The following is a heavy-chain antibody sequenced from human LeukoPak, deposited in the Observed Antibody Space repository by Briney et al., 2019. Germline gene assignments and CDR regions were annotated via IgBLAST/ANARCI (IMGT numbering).Heavy chain of an antibody. CDR2: IYSGGST. V-gene: IGHV3-53*01. J-gene: IGHJ3*02. D-gene: IGHD4-17*01. CDR1: GFTVSSNY. Sequence: GGSLRLSCAASGFTVSSNYMSWVRQAPGKGLEWVSVIYSGGSTYYADSPKGRFTISRDNSKNTLYLQMNSLRAEDTAVYYCASRYGDYVDAFDIWGQGTMVTVSS. CDR3: ASRYGDYVDAFDI.